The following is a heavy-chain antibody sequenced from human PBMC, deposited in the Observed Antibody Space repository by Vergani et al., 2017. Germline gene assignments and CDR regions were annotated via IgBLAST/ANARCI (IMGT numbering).Heavy chain of an antibody. D-gene: IGHD1-20*01. V-gene: IGHV3-48*01. Sequence: EVQLVESGGGLVQPGGSLRLSCAASGFTFSSYSMNWVRQAPGKGLEWVSYISSSSSTIYYADSVKGRFTISRDNAKNSLYLQMNSLRAEDTAVYYCARDGRITGTTEVDYWGQGTLVTVSP. CDR1: GFTFSSYS. CDR3: ARDGRITGTTEVDY. CDR2: ISSSSSTI. J-gene: IGHJ4*02.